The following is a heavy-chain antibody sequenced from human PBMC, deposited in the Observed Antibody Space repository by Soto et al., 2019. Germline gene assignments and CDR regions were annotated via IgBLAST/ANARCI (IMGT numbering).Heavy chain of an antibody. J-gene: IGHJ3*02. D-gene: IGHD3-3*01. CDR1: GGTFSTYT. Sequence: QVQLVQSGAEVKKPGSSVKVSCKASGGTFSTYTVVWVRQAPGQGLEWVGRILPMLDITNSAQSFQGRVTMTADKSTNTAYLELTGLRSEDTAVYFCSLGTWSAETFDIWGRGTMVTVSS. CDR3: SLGTWSAETFDI. CDR2: ILPMLDIT. V-gene: IGHV1-69*02.